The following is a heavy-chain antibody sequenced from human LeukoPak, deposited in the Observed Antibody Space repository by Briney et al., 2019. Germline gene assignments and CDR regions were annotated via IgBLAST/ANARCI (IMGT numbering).Heavy chain of an antibody. D-gene: IGHD6-13*01. CDR3: ARDNTAAGPFDY. J-gene: IGHJ4*02. V-gene: IGHV1-24*01. CDR1: GYTLTELS. Sequence: GASVKVSCKVSGYTLTELSMHWVRQAPGKGLEWMGGFDPEDGETIYAQKFQGRVTMTEDTSTSTVYMELSSLRSEDTAVYYCARDNTAAGPFDYWGQGTLVTVSS. CDR2: FDPEDGET.